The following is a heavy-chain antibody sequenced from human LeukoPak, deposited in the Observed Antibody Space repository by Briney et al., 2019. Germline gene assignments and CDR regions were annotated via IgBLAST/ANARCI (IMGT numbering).Heavy chain of an antibody. CDR1: GDSVSSNSAA. J-gene: IGHJ5*02. CDR2: TYYRSKWYN. Sequence: SQTLSLTCAISGDSVSSNSAAWNWIRQSPSRGLEWLGRTYYRSKWYNDYAVSVKSRITINPDTSKNQFSLQLNSVTPEDTAVYYCARSYLSTMVRGNWFDPWGQGTLVTVSS. D-gene: IGHD3-10*01. CDR3: ARSYLSTMVRGNWFDP. V-gene: IGHV6-1*01.